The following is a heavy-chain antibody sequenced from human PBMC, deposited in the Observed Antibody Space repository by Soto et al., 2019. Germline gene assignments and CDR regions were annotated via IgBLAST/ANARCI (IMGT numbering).Heavy chain of an antibody. V-gene: IGHV4-59*01. Sequence: KASETLSLTCTVSGGSISSYYWSWIRQPPGKGLEWIGYIYYSGSTNYNPSLKSRVTISVDTSKNQFSLKLSSVTAADTAVYYCARGGYYYYMDVWGKGTTVTVSS. CDR1: GGSISSYY. CDR2: IYYSGST. J-gene: IGHJ6*03. CDR3: ARGGYYYYMDV.